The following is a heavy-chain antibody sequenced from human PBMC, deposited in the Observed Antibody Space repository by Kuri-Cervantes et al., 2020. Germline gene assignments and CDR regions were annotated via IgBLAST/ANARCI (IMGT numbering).Heavy chain of an antibody. V-gene: IGHV2-5*01. CDR2: IYWNDDK. J-gene: IGHJ4*02. D-gene: IGHD6-13*01. Sequence: SGPTLVKPTQTLTLTCTFSGFSLSTSGVGVGWIRQPPGKALEWLALIYWNDDKRHSPSLKSRLTITKDTSKNQMVLTMTNMDPVDTATYYCAHSGYSSSWYEIPFDYWGQGTLVTVSS. CDR3: AHSGYSSSWYEIPFDY. CDR1: GFSLSTSGVG.